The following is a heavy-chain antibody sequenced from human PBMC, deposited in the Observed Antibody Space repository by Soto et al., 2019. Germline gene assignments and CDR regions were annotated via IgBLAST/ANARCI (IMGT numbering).Heavy chain of an antibody. V-gene: IGHV3-30-3*01. J-gene: IGHJ4*02. D-gene: IGHD1-20*01. CDR3: SRDGGRYNWNRFDY. CDR2: ISYDGSKK. Sequence: QVQLVESGGGVVQPGRSLRLSCAASGFTFSSYAMHWVRQAPGKGLEWVAVISYDGSKKYYAASVKGRFTISRDNSKNTLYLQMNSLRAEDTAVYYCSRDGGRYNWNRFDYWGQGTLVTVSS. CDR1: GFTFSSYA.